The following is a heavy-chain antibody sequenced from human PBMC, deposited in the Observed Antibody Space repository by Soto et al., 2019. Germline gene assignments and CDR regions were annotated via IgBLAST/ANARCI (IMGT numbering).Heavy chain of an antibody. Sequence: GASVKVSCKASGYTFSGYYMHWVRQAPGQGLEWMGWINPNSGGTNYAQKFQGWVTMTRDTSISTAYMKLSRLRCDDTAVYYCARAYCGGDCLYYYYYYGMDVWGQGTTVTVSS. D-gene: IGHD2-21*02. V-gene: IGHV1-2*04. CDR3: ARAYCGGDCLYYYYYYGMDV. J-gene: IGHJ6*02. CDR2: INPNSGGT. CDR1: GYTFSGYY.